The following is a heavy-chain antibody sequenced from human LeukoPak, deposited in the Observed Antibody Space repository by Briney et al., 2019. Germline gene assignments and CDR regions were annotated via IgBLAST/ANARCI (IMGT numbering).Heavy chain of an antibody. D-gene: IGHD6-19*01. CDR3: ASHSGWSDY. CDR1: GGSISSYY. CDR2: IYYSGST. Sequence: SETLSLTCTVSGGSISSYYWSWIRQPPGKGLEGIGYIYYSGSTNYNPSLKSRVTILVDTSQNQFSLKLTSVTAADTAVYYCASHSGWSDYWGQGTMVTVSS. J-gene: IGHJ4*02. V-gene: IGHV4-59*01.